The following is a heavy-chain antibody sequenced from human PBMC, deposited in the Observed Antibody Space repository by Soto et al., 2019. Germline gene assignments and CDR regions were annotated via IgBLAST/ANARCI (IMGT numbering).Heavy chain of an antibody. CDR2: IYPGDSDT. J-gene: IGHJ4*02. Sequence: GESLKISCKGSGYSFTSYWIGWVRQMPGKGLEWTAMIYPGDSDTRYSPSFQGQVTISADKSISTAYLQWSSLEASDTAMYYCARHNYYDGSGSYYPPDYWGQGTLVTVSS. D-gene: IGHD3-10*01. CDR3: ARHNYYDGSGSYYPPDY. V-gene: IGHV5-51*01. CDR1: GYSFTSYW.